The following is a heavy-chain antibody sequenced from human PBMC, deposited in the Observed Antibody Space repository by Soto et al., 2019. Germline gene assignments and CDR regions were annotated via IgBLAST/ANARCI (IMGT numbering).Heavy chain of an antibody. V-gene: IGHV3-23*01. CDR1: GFVFNDYA. CDR2: ISASGGRT. Sequence: EVQLLESGGGLVQPGGSLRLSCAASGFVFNDYAISWVRQAPGKGLEWVAGISASGGRTYYADSVKGRLSISRDNSNSTVLLQSNRLRDEDTSMCYCARGSSATPPSYGYLAYWGQGTLVTVSS. J-gene: IGHJ4*02. CDR3: ARGSSATPPSYGYLAY. D-gene: IGHD4-17*01.